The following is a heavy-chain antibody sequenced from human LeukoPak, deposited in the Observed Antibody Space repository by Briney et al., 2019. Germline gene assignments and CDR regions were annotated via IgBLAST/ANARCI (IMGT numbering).Heavy chain of an antibody. CDR3: ARGAVILTGYYGSYYYYYMDV. CDR2: IKQDGSEK. V-gene: IGHV3-7*01. D-gene: IGHD3-9*01. CDR1: GFTFSSYW. Sequence: PGGSLRLSCAASGFTFSSYWMSWVRQAPGKGLEWVANIKQDGSEKYYVDSVKGRFTISRDNAKNSLYLQMNSLRAEDTAVYYCARGAVILTGYYGSYYYYYMDVWGKGTTVTISS. J-gene: IGHJ6*03.